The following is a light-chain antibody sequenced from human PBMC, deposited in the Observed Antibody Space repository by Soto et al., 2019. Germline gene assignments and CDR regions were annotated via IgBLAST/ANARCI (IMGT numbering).Light chain of an antibody. J-gene: IGKJ1*01. CDR1: QSVSSN. CDR3: QQYNNWPRGT. V-gene: IGKV3D-15*01. CDR2: GAS. Sequence: EIVMTQSPATLSVSPGERATLSCRASQSVSSNLAWYQQKPGQAPRLLIYGASTRATGIPARFSGSGSGTEFTLPLSSLQSEDFAVYYCQQYNNWPRGTFGQGTKVDIK.